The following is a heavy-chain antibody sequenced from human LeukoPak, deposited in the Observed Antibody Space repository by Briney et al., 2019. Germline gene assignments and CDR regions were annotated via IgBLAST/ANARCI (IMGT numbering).Heavy chain of an antibody. Sequence: GGSLRLSCAAYGFTFSSYWMSWVRQAPGKGLEWVANVRQEENEKHYADSVKGRFTISRDNAKNSLYLQMNSLRAEDTAVYYCAREWDYDSSGYYPFFWGQGTLVTVSS. D-gene: IGHD3-22*01. J-gene: IGHJ4*02. CDR1: GFTFSSYW. CDR3: AREWDYDSSGYYPFF. V-gene: IGHV3-7*01. CDR2: VRQEENEK.